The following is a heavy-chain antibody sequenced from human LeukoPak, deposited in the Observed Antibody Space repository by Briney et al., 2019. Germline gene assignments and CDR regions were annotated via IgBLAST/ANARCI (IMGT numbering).Heavy chain of an antibody. Sequence: GGSLRLSCVASGFTFSSRDWMTWVRPAPGQGLEWVANIKQDGSEKYYVDSVKGRFTISRDNAKNSLYLQMNSLRAEDTAVYYCARESGYFDLWGRGTLVTVSS. CDR3: ARESGYFDL. V-gene: IGHV3-7*01. J-gene: IGHJ2*01. CDR1: GFTFSSRDW. CDR2: IKQDGSEK.